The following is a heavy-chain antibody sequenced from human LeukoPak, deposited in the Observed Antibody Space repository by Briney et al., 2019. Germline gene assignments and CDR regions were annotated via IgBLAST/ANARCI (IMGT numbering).Heavy chain of an antibody. D-gene: IGHD3-10*01. Sequence: SETLSLTCTVSGGSISSRSYYWGWIRQPPGKGLEWIGSIYYSGSTYYNPSLKSRVTISVDTSKNQFSLKLSSVTAADTAVYYCARRGGRIMVRGVIAGLDPWGQGTLVTVSS. V-gene: IGHV4-39*07. CDR1: GGSISSRSYY. CDR2: IYYSGST. CDR3: ARRGGRIMVRGVIAGLDP. J-gene: IGHJ5*02.